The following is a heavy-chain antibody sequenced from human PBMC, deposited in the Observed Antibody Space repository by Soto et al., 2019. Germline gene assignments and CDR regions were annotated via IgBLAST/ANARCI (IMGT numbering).Heavy chain of an antibody. D-gene: IGHD3-3*01. CDR2: ISAYNGNT. J-gene: IGHJ6*02. Sequence: VKVSCRASGYTFTSYGISWVRQAPGQGHEWMGWISAYNGNTNYAQKLQGRVTMTTDTSTSAAYMELRSLRSDDTAVYYCASAPGQNYDFWSGPINYYYGMDVWGQGTTVTVSS. CDR3: ASAPGQNYDFWSGPINYYYGMDV. V-gene: IGHV1-18*01. CDR1: GYTFTSYG.